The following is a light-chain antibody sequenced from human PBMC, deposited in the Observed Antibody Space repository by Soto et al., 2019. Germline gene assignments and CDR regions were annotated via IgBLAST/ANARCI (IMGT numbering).Light chain of an antibody. J-gene: IGLJ1*01. V-gene: IGLV1-44*01. CDR1: SSNIGRNT. CDR3: AAWDDSLNGLV. Sequence: QSVLTQPPSASGTPVQRVTISCSGSSSNIGRNTVDWYQHLPGTAPKLLIYSNDQRPSGVPDRFSGSKSGTSASLAISGLQSEDEADYYCAAWDDSLNGLVFGTGTKVTVL. CDR2: SND.